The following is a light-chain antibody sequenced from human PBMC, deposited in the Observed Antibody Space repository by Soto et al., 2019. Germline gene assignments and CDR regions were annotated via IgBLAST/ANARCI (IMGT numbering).Light chain of an antibody. CDR1: SSDVGNYNL. J-gene: IGLJ1*01. CDR3: CSYAGSSTYV. V-gene: IGLV2-23*01. CDR2: EGS. Sequence: QSALTQPASVXXSPGQSITISCTGTSSDVGNYNLVSWYQQHPGKAPKLMIYEGSKRPSGVSNRFSGSKSGNTASLTISILQAEDEADYYCCSYAGSSTYVFGTGTKLTVL.